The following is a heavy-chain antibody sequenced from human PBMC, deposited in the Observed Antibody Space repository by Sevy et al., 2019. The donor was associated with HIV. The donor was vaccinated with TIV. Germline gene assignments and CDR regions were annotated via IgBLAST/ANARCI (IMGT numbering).Heavy chain of an antibody. CDR2: ISAYNGNT. Sequence: ASVKVSCKASGYTFTSYGISWVRQAPGQGLEWMGWISAYNGNTNYAQKLQGRVTMTTETSTSTAYMELRSLGSDDTAVYYCARESMIRGNFDYWGQGTLVTVSS. D-gene: IGHD3-10*01. CDR3: ARESMIRGNFDY. CDR1: GYTFTSYG. V-gene: IGHV1-18*01. J-gene: IGHJ4*02.